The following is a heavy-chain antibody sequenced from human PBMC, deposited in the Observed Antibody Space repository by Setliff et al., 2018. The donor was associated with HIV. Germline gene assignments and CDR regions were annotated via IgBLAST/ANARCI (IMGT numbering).Heavy chain of an antibody. V-gene: IGHV3-23*01. CDR3: ALRTPATSGMIQDY. J-gene: IGHJ4*02. CDR2: ISGSGGST. D-gene: IGHD3-16*01. Sequence: PGGTLRLSCAASGFTFSSSAMSWVRQAPGKGLEWISSISGSGGSTYYAHSVKGRFAISRDNSKDTLFLQMNSLRAGDSAVYFCALRTPATSGMIQDYWGQGTQVTVSS. CDR1: GFTFSSSA.